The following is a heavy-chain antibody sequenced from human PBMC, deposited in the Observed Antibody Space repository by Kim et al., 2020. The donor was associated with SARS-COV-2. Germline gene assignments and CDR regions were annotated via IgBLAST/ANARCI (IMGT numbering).Heavy chain of an antibody. Sequence: PSLKRRVTISVDTSKNQFSLKLSSVTAADTAVYYCARQDSSSWYPSNYFDYWGQGTLVTVSS. CDR3: ARQDSSSWYPSNYFDY. J-gene: IGHJ4*02. D-gene: IGHD6-13*01. V-gene: IGHV4-39*01.